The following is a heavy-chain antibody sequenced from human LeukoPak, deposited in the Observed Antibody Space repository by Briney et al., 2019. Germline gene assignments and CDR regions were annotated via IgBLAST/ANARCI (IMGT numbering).Heavy chain of an antibody. CDR3: VAYYDILTGYKY. V-gene: IGHV3-66*01. CDR1: GFTFSSYA. D-gene: IGHD3-9*01. CDR2: IYSGGST. Sequence: GGSLRLSCAASGFTFSSYAMHWVRQAPGKGLEWVSVIYSGGSTYYADSVKGRFTISRDNSKNTLYLQMNSLRAEDTAVYYCVAYYDILTGYKYWGQGTLVTVSS. J-gene: IGHJ4*02.